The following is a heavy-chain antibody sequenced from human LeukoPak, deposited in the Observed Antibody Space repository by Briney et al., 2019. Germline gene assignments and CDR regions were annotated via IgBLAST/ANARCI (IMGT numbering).Heavy chain of an antibody. CDR2: IKQDGSDK. D-gene: IGHD1-1*01. CDR1: GFPFSSYW. Sequence: GGSLRLSCAASGFPFSSYWMSWVRQAPGKGLEWVANIKQDGSDKYYVDSVKGRFTISRDNAKNSLNLQLNSLRADDTAVYYCARLTGTTGFDYWGQGTLVTVSS. J-gene: IGHJ4*02. V-gene: IGHV3-7*01. CDR3: ARLTGTTGFDY.